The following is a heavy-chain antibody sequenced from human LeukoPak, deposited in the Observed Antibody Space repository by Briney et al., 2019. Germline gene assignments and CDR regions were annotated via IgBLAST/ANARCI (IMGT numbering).Heavy chain of an antibody. D-gene: IGHD6-19*01. J-gene: IGHJ4*02. CDR2: INTNTGNP. V-gene: IGHV7-4-1*02. CDR1: GYTFTSYA. Sequence: GASVKVSCKTSGYTFTSYAMNWVRQAPGQGLERMGWINTNTGNPTYAQGFTGQFVFSLDTSVSTAYLQISSLKAEDTAVYYCARGYSSGWDPTLDYWGQGTLVTVSS. CDR3: ARGYSSGWDPTLDY.